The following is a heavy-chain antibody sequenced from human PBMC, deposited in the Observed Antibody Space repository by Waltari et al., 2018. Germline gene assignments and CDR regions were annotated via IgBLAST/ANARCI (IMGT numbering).Heavy chain of an antibody. J-gene: IGHJ4*02. Sequence: QVRLQESGPGLVKPSQTLSLTCTVPGGSFSSGIYHSNWIPPPAGKGGEWSGRIHTSGNTNYNPPLKSRVTISADTSKNQFSLKLSSVTAADTAVYYCARYRCTGTTCYDDYWGQGTLVTVSS. D-gene: IGHD2-2*01. CDR3: ARYRCTGTTCYDDY. CDR2: IHTSGNT. V-gene: IGHV4-61*02. CDR1: GGSFSSGIYH.